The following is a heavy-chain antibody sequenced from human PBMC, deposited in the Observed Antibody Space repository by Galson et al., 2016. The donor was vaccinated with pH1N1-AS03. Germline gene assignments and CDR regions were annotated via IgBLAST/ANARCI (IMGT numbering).Heavy chain of an antibody. CDR3: TKEATTCGSDM. D-gene: IGHD4-17*01. CDR2: VHSSGST. Sequence: TLSLTCTVSHGSVSNHYWTWIRQPPGKGLEWIGYVHSSGSTSYNRSLKSRLIISVDTSKNQLSLKLTYVTAADTAMYYCTKEATTCGSDMWGQGTVVTVSS. CDR1: HGSVSNHY. V-gene: IGHV4-59*02. J-gene: IGHJ3*02.